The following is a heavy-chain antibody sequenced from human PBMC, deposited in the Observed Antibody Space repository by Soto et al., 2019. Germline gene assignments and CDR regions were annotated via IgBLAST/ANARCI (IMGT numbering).Heavy chain of an antibody. CDR1: GFTFSSYA. CDR2: ISGIGDST. J-gene: IGHJ6*02. D-gene: IGHD3-16*01. Sequence: LRLSCAASGFTFSSYAMSWVRQAPGKGLECVSVISGIGDSTYYADSVKGRFTISRDNSKNTLCLQMNSLRAEDTAVYYCAKHLGSSYGMDVWGQGTTVTVSS. CDR3: AKHLGSSYGMDV. V-gene: IGHV3-23*01.